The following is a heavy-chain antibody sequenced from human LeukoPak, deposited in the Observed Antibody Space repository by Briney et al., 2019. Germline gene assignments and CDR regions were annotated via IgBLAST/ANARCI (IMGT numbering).Heavy chain of an antibody. Sequence: GGSLRLSCAASGFTFSSYSMNWVRQAPGKGLEWVSSISSSSSYIYYADSVKGRFTISRDNAKNSLYLQMNSLRAEDTAVHYCARRGYSGYDFDYWGQGTLVTVSS. J-gene: IGHJ4*02. D-gene: IGHD5-12*01. CDR3: ARRGYSGYDFDY. CDR2: ISSSSSYI. V-gene: IGHV3-21*01. CDR1: GFTFSSYS.